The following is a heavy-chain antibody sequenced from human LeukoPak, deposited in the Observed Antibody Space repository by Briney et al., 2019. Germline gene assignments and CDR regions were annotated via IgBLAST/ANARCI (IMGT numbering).Heavy chain of an antibody. Sequence: PSETLSLTCTVSGYSISSGYYWGWIRQPPGKGLEWIGEINHSGSTNYNPSLKSRVTISVDTSKNQFSLKLSSVTAADTAVYYCARARGLPDYWGQGTLVTVSS. D-gene: IGHD3-16*01. V-gene: IGHV4-38-2*02. CDR1: GYSISSGYY. CDR2: INHSGST. J-gene: IGHJ4*02. CDR3: ARARGLPDY.